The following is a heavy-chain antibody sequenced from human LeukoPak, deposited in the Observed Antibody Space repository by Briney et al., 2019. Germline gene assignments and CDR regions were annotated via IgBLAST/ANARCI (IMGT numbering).Heavy chain of an antibody. CDR3: ARDNVDYGDYEASY. V-gene: IGHV4-39*07. CDR1: GGSISSSSYY. J-gene: IGHJ4*02. CDR2: IYYSGST. D-gene: IGHD4-17*01. Sequence: SETLSLTCTVSGGSISSSSYYWGWIRQPPGKGLEWIGSIYYSGSTNYNPSLKSRVTISVDTSKNQFSLKLSSVTAADTAVYYCARDNVDYGDYEASYWGQGTLVTVSS.